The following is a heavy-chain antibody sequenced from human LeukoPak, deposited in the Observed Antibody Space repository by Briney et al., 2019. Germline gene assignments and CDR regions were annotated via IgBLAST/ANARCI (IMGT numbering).Heavy chain of an antibody. CDR2: INHSGST. CDR3: ARAREDYYGMDV. Sequence: SETLSLTCAVYGGSFSGYYWSWIRQPPGKGLEWIGEINHSGSTNYNPSLKSRVTISVDTSKNQFSLKLSSVTAADTAVYCCARAREDYYGMDVWGQGTTVTVSS. CDR1: GGSFSGYY. V-gene: IGHV4-34*01. J-gene: IGHJ6*02.